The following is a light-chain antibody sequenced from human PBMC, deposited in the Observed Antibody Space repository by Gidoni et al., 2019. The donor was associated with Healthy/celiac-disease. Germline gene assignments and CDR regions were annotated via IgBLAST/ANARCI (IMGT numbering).Light chain of an antibody. V-gene: IGKV4-1*01. CDR1: QRVLYSSNNKNY. Sequence: DIVMTQSPDSLALSLGERSTINCKSSQRVLYSSNNKNYLAWYQQKPGQPPTLLIYWASTRDSGVPDRFSGSGSGTDFTLTISSLQAEDVAVYYCQQYCSTPWTFGQGTKVEIK. J-gene: IGKJ1*01. CDR3: QQYCSTPWT. CDR2: WAS.